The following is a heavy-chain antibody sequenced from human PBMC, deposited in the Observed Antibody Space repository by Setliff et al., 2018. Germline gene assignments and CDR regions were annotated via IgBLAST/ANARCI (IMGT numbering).Heavy chain of an antibody. CDR3: ARGANSRGYYYGIDV. D-gene: IGHD1-1*01. CDR2: VYYSGST. Sequence: SETLSLTCTVSGGSISSYYWSWIRQPPGEGLEWIGYVYYSGSTNYNPSLKSRVTISVDTSKNQFSLKLSSVTAADTAVYYCARGANSRGYYYGIDVWGQGTTVTVSS. V-gene: IGHV4-59*01. CDR1: GGSISSYY. J-gene: IGHJ6*02.